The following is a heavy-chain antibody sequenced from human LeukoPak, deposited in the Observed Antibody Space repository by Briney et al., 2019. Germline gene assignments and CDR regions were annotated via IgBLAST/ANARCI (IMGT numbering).Heavy chain of an antibody. Sequence: GGSLRLSCVSSGFSFCIHSMTWVRQAAGKGLEWVSSASGGADMSYYADSVKGRFTVSRDYSNNTLYLHMNSLRDEDTAVYYCARDYDYDSSGYSSDWGQGTLVTVSS. CDR2: ASGGADMS. V-gene: IGHV3-23*01. CDR3: ARDYDYDSSGYSSD. J-gene: IGHJ4*02. D-gene: IGHD3-22*01. CDR1: GFSFCIHS.